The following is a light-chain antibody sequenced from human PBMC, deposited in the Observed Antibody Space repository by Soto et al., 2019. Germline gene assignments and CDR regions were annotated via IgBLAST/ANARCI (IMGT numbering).Light chain of an antibody. Sequence: EIVLTQSPATLSLSPGERATLSCRASQSVSSNYLAWYQQKPAQAPRLLIYGASSRATGIPVRISGSGSGTDFTLTISRLEPEDFALYYCQQYGGSPIAFGLGTRLEIK. CDR1: QSVSSNY. J-gene: IGKJ5*01. CDR3: QQYGGSPIA. CDR2: GAS. V-gene: IGKV3-20*01.